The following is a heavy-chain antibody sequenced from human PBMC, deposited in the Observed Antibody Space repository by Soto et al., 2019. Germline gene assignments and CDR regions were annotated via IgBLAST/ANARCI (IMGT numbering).Heavy chain of an antibody. Sequence: ASVKVSCKASGGTFSSYAISWVRQAPGQGLEWMGGIIPIFGTANYAQKFQGRVTITADESTSTAYMELSSLRSEDTAVYYCASSSPMTTVVTLRDHRHANKFDYWGQGTLVTVSS. V-gene: IGHV1-69*13. CDR1: GGTFSSYA. CDR2: IIPIFGTA. J-gene: IGHJ4*02. CDR3: ASSSPMTTVVTLRDHRHANKFDY. D-gene: IGHD4-17*01.